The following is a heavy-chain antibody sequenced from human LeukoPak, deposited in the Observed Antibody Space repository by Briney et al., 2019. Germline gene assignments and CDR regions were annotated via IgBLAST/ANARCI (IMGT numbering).Heavy chain of an antibody. CDR1: GGTFSSYA. D-gene: IGHD3-22*01. V-gene: IGHV1-69*13. Sequence: SVKVSCKASGGTFSSYAISWVRQAPGQGLEWMGGIIPIFGTANYAQKFQGRVTITADESTSTAYMELSSLRSEDTAVYYCARCAYYYDSSGYYYLSFDYWGQGTLVTVSS. CDR2: IIPIFGTA. CDR3: ARCAYYYDSSGYYYLSFDY. J-gene: IGHJ4*02.